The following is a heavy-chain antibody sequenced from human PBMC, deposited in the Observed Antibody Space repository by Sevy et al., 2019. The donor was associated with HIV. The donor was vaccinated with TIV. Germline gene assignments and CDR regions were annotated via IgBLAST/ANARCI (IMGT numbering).Heavy chain of an antibody. D-gene: IGHD2-21*02. CDR3: ARESGSDWYLDY. Sequence: GGSLRLSCKASGFIFSRYGVHWVRQAPGKGLEWVASIFNDGKTKYYGDPVKGRFTISREDSKNTLYLQMDSLGAEDTAVYYCARESGSDWYLDYWGQGTLVTVSS. J-gene: IGHJ4*02. CDR1: GFIFSRYG. CDR2: IFNDGKTK. V-gene: IGHV3-33*01.